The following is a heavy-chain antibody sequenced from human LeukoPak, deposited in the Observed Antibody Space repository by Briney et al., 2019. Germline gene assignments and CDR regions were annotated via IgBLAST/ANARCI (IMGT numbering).Heavy chain of an antibody. D-gene: IGHD6-25*01. J-gene: IGHJ2*01. CDR2: INYSGST. Sequence: SETLSLTCTVSGGSISNYYWSWIRQPPGKGLEWIGYINYSGSTNYNPSLKSRVTVSVDTSKTQFSLRLRFVTAADTAVYYCARYLAAGYFDLWGRGTLVTVSS. V-gene: IGHV4-59*01. CDR1: GGSISNYY. CDR3: ARYLAAGYFDL.